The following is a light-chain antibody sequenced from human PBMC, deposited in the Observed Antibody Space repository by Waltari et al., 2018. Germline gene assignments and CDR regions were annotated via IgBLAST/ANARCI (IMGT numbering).Light chain of an antibody. CDR1: SSDVGSYNL. CDR2: EVS. V-gene: IGLV2-23*02. J-gene: IGLJ2*01. Sequence: QSALTQPASVSGSPGQSITISCTGTSSDVGSYNLFSWYQQHPGQAPKLMIYEVSKRPSGVSNRFSGSKSGNTASRTISGLQAEDEADYYCCSYAGTNVVFGGGTKLTVL. CDR3: CSYAGTNVV.